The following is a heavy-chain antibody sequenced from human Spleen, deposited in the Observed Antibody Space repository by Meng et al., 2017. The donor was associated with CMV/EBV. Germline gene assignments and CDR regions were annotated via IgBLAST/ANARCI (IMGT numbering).Heavy chain of an antibody. CDR2: INPNSGGT. Sequence: ASVKVSCKASGYTFTGYYMHWVRQAPGQGLEWMGWINPNSGGTNYAQKFQGRVTMTRDTSISTAYMEPSRLRSDDTAVYYCARRIFGVVSDMDVWGQGTTVTVSS. CDR1: GYTFTGYY. J-gene: IGHJ6*02. CDR3: ARRIFGVVSDMDV. D-gene: IGHD3-3*01. V-gene: IGHV1-2*02.